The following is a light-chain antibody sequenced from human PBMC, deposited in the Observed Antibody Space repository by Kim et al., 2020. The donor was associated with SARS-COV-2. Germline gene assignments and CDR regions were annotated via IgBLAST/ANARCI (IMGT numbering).Light chain of an antibody. V-gene: IGKV3-15*01. J-gene: IGKJ1*01. CDR2: GAS. CDR3: QQYSNWPPWT. Sequence: SPGGRVILSCRTSQSVRNNLAWYQQRPGQAPRILIYGASTRATDIPVRFTGSGSGTEFTLTISSLRSEDFAVYYCQQYSNWPPWTFGQGTKVDIK. CDR1: QSVRNN.